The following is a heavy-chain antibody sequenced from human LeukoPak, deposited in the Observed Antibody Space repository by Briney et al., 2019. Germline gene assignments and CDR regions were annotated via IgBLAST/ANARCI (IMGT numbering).Heavy chain of an antibody. J-gene: IGHJ6*03. Sequence: SETLSLTCDVYGGSFSGYSWTWIRQPPGKGLEWIGEINPSGSPNYNPSLKSRVTISLDTSKTQFSLKLSSVTAADTAVYFCARAVEEISPSYFYYYHMDVWVKGTTVTVSS. V-gene: IGHV4-34*01. CDR3: ARAVEEISPSYFYYYHMDV. CDR2: INPSGSP. CDR1: GGSFSGYS. D-gene: IGHD6-6*01.